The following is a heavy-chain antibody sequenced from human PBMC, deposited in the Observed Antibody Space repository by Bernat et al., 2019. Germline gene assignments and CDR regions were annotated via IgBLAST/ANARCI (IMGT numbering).Heavy chain of an antibody. CDR1: GFTFSSYG. V-gene: IGHV3-33*08. CDR3: AREKQELSADLDD. D-gene: IGHD3-16*02. Sequence: QVQLVESGGGVVQPGRSLRLSCAASGFTFSSYGMHWVRQAPGKGLEWVAVIWYDGSNKYYADSVKGRFTISRDNSKNTLYLQMNSLRAEDTAVYYCAREKQELSADLDDWGQGTLVTVSS. CDR2: IWYDGSNK. J-gene: IGHJ4*02.